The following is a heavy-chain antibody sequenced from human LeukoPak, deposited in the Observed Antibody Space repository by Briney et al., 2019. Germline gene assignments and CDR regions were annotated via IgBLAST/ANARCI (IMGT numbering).Heavy chain of an antibody. Sequence: GGSLRLSCAASGFTFSSYSMNWVRQAPGKGLEWVSYISSSSSTIYYADSVKGRFTISRDNAKNSLYLQMNSLRAEDTAVYYCARYPLTYYYDSSGYSGGMDVWGQGTTVTVSS. CDR3: ARYPLTYYYDSSGYSGGMDV. D-gene: IGHD3-22*01. J-gene: IGHJ6*02. CDR1: GFTFSSYS. V-gene: IGHV3-48*04. CDR2: ISSSSSTI.